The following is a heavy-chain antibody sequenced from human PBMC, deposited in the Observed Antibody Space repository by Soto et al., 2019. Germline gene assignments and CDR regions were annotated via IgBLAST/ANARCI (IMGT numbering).Heavy chain of an antibody. CDR3: ARGPTYSGSYYYGMDV. J-gene: IGHJ6*02. D-gene: IGHD1-26*01. CDR2: INHSGST. V-gene: IGHV4-34*01. Sequence: QVQLQQWGAGLLKPSETLSLTCAVYGGSFSGYYWSWIRQPPGKGLERIGEINHSGSTNYNPSLKSRVTISVDTSKNQFSLKLSSVTAADTAVYYCARGPTYSGSYYYGMDVWGQGTTVTVSS. CDR1: GGSFSGYY.